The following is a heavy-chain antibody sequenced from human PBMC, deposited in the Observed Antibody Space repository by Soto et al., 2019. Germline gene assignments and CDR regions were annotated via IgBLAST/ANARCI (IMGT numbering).Heavy chain of an antibody. J-gene: IGHJ6*02. Sequence: GGSLRLSCSASGFTFSNFALHWVRQAPGTGLEYVSAISNNGGSTYYADSVNGRFTISRDNSKNTLYLQMSGLRPDDTAMYYCVKETGMANYYYYGMDVWGQGTTVTVSS. CDR2: ISNNGGST. CDR1: GFTFSNFA. CDR3: VKETGMANYYYYGMDV. V-gene: IGHV3-64D*06. D-gene: IGHD2-8*01.